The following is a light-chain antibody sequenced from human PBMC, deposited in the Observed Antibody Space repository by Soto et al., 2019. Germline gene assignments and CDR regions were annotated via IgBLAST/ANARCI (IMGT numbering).Light chain of an antibody. V-gene: IGKV3-15*01. CDR1: QSVGRN. J-gene: IGKJ4*01. CDR3: QQYNHWPPLT. CDR2: GAS. Sequence: EIVMTQSPATLSVSPGERATLSCRASQSVGRNLAWYQQKPGQAPRLLIYGASTRAPGIPARFSGSGSGTEFILTISSLQSEDFASYYCQQYNHWPPLTFGGGTKVEIK.